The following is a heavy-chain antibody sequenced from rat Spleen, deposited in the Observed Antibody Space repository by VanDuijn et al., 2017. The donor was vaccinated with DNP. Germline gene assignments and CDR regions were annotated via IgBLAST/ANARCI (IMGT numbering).Heavy chain of an antibody. CDR1: GFTFSNYD. CDR2: ISGVGGNT. V-gene: IGHV5S11*01. Sequence: EVQLVESGGDLVQPGRSLKLSCAASGFTFSNYDMAWVRQAPTRGLEWVAAISGVGGNTYYRDSVKGRFTISRDNAKSTLYLQMDSLRSEETATYYCAKAGGYSPWYFDYWGQGVMVTVSS. D-gene: IGHD1-11*01. CDR3: AKAGGYSPWYFDY. J-gene: IGHJ2*01.